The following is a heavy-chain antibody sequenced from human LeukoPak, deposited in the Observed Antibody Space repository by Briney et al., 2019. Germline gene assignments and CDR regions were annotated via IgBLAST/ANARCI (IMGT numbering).Heavy chain of an antibody. CDR2: IYYSGST. J-gene: IGHJ4*02. CDR1: GGSVSSGSYY. Sequence: SETLSLTCTVSGGSVSSGSYYWSWIRQPPGKGLEWIGCIYYSGSTNYIPSLKSRVTISVDTSKNQFSLKLSSVTAADTAVYYCARWYCTSTTCYVDQWGQGTLVTVSS. D-gene: IGHD2-2*01. CDR3: ARWYCTSTTCYVDQ. V-gene: IGHV4-61*01.